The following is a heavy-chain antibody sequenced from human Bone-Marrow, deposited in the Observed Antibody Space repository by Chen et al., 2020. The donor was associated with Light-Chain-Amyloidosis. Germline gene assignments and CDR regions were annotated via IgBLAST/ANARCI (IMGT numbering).Heavy chain of an antibody. CDR1: GGSIPSCDW. Sequence: QVQLQESGPGLVKPSGTLSLTCAVSGGSIPSCDWGNWVRQSPGKGLEWIGEIYHTGSTNYNPSLESRVIMSVDKSKNQFSLNLSSVTAADTAIYYCARDLRWQENKGGMDIWGQGTTVTVSS. CDR3: ARDLRWQENKGGMDI. CDR2: IYHTGST. J-gene: IGHJ6*02. D-gene: IGHD3-16*01. V-gene: IGHV4-4*02.